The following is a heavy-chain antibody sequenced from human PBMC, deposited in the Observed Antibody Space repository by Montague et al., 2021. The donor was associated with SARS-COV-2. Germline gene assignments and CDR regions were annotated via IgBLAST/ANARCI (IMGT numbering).Heavy chain of an antibody. Sequence: SLRLSCAASGFTFSSYWMSWVRQAPGKGLEWVANIKQDGSEKYYLDSLKGRFTISRDNAKNSLYLQMNTLRAEDTAVYYCARVGLGIWFGELLSPYYYYGMDVWGQGTTGTVSS. CDR3: ARVGLGIWFGELLSPYYYYGMDV. J-gene: IGHJ6*02. CDR1: GFTFSSYW. V-gene: IGHV3-7*01. CDR2: IKQDGSEK. D-gene: IGHD3-10*01.